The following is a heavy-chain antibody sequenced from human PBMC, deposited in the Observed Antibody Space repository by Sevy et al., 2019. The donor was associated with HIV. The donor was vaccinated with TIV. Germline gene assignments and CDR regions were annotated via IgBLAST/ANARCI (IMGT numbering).Heavy chain of an antibody. CDR2: IVVGSGNT. Sequence: ASVKVSCKASGFTFTNSVVQWVRQARGQRLEWIGWIVVGSGNTDYAQKFQERVTMTRDMSTSTAYMELSSLRSDETAVYYCAAYHYDRGGFDPWGQGTLVTVSS. CDR3: AAYHYDRGGFDP. J-gene: IGHJ5*02. V-gene: IGHV1-58*01. D-gene: IGHD3-22*01. CDR1: GFTFTNSV.